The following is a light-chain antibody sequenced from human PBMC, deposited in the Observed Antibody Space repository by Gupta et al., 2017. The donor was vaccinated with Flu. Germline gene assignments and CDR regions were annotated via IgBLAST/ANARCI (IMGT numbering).Light chain of an antibody. CDR3: ATWDDTLNRQV. CDR1: RSDSGSNI. Sequence: QSVLTQPPSASATPGQSVTISCSGSRSDSGSNIVNWYQQVPGTAPRLLIYDNNKRPLGVPDRVSGSKSGTSASLAISGLQSEDEADYFCATWDDTLNRQVFGGGTKLTVL. V-gene: IGLV1-44*01. CDR2: DNN. J-gene: IGLJ3*02.